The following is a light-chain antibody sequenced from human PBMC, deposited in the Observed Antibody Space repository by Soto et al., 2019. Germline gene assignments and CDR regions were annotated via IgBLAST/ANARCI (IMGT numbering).Light chain of an antibody. V-gene: IGKV3-11*01. CDR3: QQRYSWPPMYT. Sequence: VLTQSPATLSLSPGERATLSCRASQSVTNSLVWYQQRPGQAPRLLIYDASKRATRIPARFSGSGSGTDFTLTISSLEPDDFALYYCQQRYSWPPMYTFGQGTKLEIK. CDR1: QSVTNS. CDR2: DAS. J-gene: IGKJ2*01.